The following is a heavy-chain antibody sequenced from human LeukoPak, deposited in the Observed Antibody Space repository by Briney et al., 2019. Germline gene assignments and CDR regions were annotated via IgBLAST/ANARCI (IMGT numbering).Heavy chain of an antibody. J-gene: IGHJ3*02. CDR2: IYYSGST. Sequence: SETLSLTCTVSGGSISSSSYYWGWIRQPPGKGLEWIGSIYYSGSTYYNPSLKSRVTISVDTSKNQFSLKLSSVTAADTAVYYCARLYKDIVVVVAADDAFDIWGQGTMVTVSS. CDR3: ARLYKDIVVVVAADDAFDI. CDR1: GGSISSSSYY. D-gene: IGHD2-15*01. V-gene: IGHV4-39*01.